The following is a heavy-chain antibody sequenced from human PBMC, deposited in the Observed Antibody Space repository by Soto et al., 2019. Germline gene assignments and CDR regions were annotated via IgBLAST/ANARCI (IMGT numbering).Heavy chain of an antibody. CDR1: GGTFSSYA. V-gene: IGHV1-69*12. D-gene: IGHD3-3*01. J-gene: IGHJ5*02. Sequence: QVQLVQSGAEVKKPGSSVKVSCKASGGTFSSYAISWVRQAPGQGLEWMGGIIPIFGTANYAQKFQGRVTITADESTSTAYMELSSLRSEDTAVYYCATGAEREWTKTNVLWFDPWGQGTLVTVSS. CDR2: IIPIFGTA. CDR3: ATGAEREWTKTNVLWFDP.